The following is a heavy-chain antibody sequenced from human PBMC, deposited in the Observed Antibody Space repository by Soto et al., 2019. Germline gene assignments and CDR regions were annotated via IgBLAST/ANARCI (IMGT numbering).Heavy chain of an antibody. V-gene: IGHV3-23*01. CDR2: ISGSGGST. D-gene: IGHD3-3*01. Sequence: LRLSCAASGFTFSSYAMSWVRQAPGKGLEWVSAISGSGGSTYYADSVKGRFTISRDNSKNTLYLQMNSLRAEDTAVYYCAKAEHEYYDFWSGYYGSYYGMDVWGQGTTVTVSS. CDR1: GFTFSSYA. CDR3: AKAEHEYYDFWSGYYGSYYGMDV. J-gene: IGHJ6*02.